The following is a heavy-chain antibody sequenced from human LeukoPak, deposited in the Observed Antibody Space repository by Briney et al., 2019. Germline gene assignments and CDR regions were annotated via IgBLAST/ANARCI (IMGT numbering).Heavy chain of an antibody. D-gene: IGHD3-10*01. CDR3: ARKVSGSYSLAGGKLVDY. CDR1: GFTFSSYA. CDR2: ISSNGGST. J-gene: IGHJ4*02. V-gene: IGHV3-64*01. Sequence: GGSLRLSCAASGFTFSSYAMHWVRQAPGKGLEYVSAISSNGGSTYYANSVKGRFAISRDNSKNTLYLQMGSLRAEDMAVYYCARKVSGSYSLAGGKLVDYWGQGTLVTVSS.